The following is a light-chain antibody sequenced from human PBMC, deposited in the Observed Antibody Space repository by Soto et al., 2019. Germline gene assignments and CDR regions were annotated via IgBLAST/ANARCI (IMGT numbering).Light chain of an antibody. CDR3: QQYRT. J-gene: IGKJ1*01. CDR2: WAS. Sequence: DIVMTQSPDSLAVSLGERATINCKSSQSVLYSSNNKNYLAWYQQKSGQPPKLLIYWASTRESGVPDRFSGSGSGTDFTLTISSLQAEDVAVYYCQQYRTFGQGTKVEIK. V-gene: IGKV4-1*01. CDR1: QSVLYSSNNKNY.